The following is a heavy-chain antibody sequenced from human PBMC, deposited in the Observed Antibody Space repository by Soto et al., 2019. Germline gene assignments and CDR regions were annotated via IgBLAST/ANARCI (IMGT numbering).Heavy chain of an antibody. CDR1: GGSISSSSYY. D-gene: IGHD3-3*01. Sequence: PSETLSLTCTVSGGSISSSSYYWGWIRQPPGKGLEWIGSIYYSGSTYYNPSLKSRVTIPVDTSKNQFSLKLSSVTAADTAVYYCARLYYAVEWLQYFDYWGQGTLVTVSS. CDR3: ARLYYAVEWLQYFDY. V-gene: IGHV4-39*07. CDR2: IYYSGST. J-gene: IGHJ4*02.